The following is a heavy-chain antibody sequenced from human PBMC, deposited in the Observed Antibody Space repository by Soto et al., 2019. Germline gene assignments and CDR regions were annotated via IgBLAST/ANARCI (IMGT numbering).Heavy chain of an antibody. Sequence: EVQLVESGGGLVQPGRSLRLSCAASGFTFDDYAMHWVRQAPGKGLEWVSGISWNSGSIGYAGSVKGRFTISRDNAKNSLYLQMNSLRAEDTALYYCAKDNFRGGQLATLPFDIWGQGTMVTVSS. CDR2: ISWNSGSI. CDR3: AKDNFRGGQLATLPFDI. V-gene: IGHV3-9*01. D-gene: IGHD6-6*01. J-gene: IGHJ3*02. CDR1: GFTFDDYA.